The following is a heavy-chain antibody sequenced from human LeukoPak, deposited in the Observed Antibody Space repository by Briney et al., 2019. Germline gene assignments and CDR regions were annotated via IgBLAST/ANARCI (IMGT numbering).Heavy chain of an antibody. CDR1: GGSISSYY. J-gene: IGHJ4*02. V-gene: IGHV4-59*08. Sequence: SETLSLTCTVSGGSISSYYWSWIRQPPGKGLEWIGYIPYSGSTNYNPSLKSRVTISVDTSKNQFSLKLSSVTAADTAVYYCARRNYDFWSGYKYYFDYWGQGTLVTVSS. D-gene: IGHD3-3*01. CDR2: IPYSGST. CDR3: ARRNYDFWSGYKYYFDY.